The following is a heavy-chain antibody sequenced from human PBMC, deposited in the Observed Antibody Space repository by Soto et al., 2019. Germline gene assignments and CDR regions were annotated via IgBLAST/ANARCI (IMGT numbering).Heavy chain of an antibody. CDR3: ARLRLEPEGANIPLMFGLDV. Sequence: QVQLVQSGAEVKKPGSSVRVSCKASGDTFTGHAITWVRQAPAQGLEWLGVITPLLGTANYAPNFQGRVTITADDSATTPFLDLTSLKFDDTAVYYCARLRLEPEGANIPLMFGLDVWGQGTTVTVSS. V-gene: IGHV1-69*01. CDR2: ITPLLGTA. CDR1: GDTFTGHA. D-gene: IGHD2-8*01. J-gene: IGHJ6*02.